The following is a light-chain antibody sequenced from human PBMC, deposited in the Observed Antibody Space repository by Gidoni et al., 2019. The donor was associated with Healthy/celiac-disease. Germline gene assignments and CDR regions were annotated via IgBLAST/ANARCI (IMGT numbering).Light chain of an antibody. J-gene: IGKJ5*01. V-gene: IGKV3-11*01. CDR3: QQRSNWLLT. CDR1: QSVSSY. CDR2: DAS. Sequence: EIVLTQSPATLSLSPGESATLSCRARQSVSSYLAWYQQKPGQAPRLLIYDASNRATGIPARFSGSGSGTDFTLTISSLEPEDFAVYYCQQRSNWLLTFGQGTRLEIK.